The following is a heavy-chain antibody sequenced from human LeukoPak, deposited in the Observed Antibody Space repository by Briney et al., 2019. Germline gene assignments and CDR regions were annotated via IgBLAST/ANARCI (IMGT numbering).Heavy chain of an antibody. V-gene: IGHV1-2*06. D-gene: IGHD3-22*01. CDR1: GYTFTGIY. Sequence: ASLQVLCKASGYTFTGIYIGRERQGPGQGPEGKGLDKPNSGGTNYARKFQGRVTMTRDTSISTAYMELSRLRSDDTAVYYCARARRITMIVVANNWFDPWGQGTLVTVSS. J-gene: IGHJ5*02. CDR3: ARARRITMIVVANNWFDP. CDR2: DKPNSGGT.